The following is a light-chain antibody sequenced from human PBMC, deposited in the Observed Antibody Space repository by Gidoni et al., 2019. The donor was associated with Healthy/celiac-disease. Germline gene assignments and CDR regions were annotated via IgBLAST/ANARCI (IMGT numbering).Light chain of an antibody. V-gene: IGKV1-8*01. CDR3: QQYYSYPLR. J-gene: IGKJ1*01. CDR1: QGISSY. Sequence: AIRMTQSPSSFSASTGARVPITCRASQGISSYLAWYQQKPGKSPKLLIYAASTLQSGVPSRFSGSGSGTDFTLTISCLQSEDFATYYCQQYYSYPLRFGQGTKVEIK. CDR2: AAS.